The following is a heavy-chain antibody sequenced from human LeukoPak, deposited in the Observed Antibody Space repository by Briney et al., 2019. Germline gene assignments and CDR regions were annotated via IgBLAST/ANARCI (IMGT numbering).Heavy chain of an antibody. J-gene: IGHJ4*02. Sequence: GGSLRLSCAASGLNFSTCHMIGVRQAPGKGLEWVSYITGSSSTIYYADSVKGRFTISRDNAKNSLYLQMNSLRDEDTAVYYCAIDADQTSTYYYFDYWGQGTLVTVSS. D-gene: IGHD2/OR15-2a*01. CDR2: ITGSSSTI. CDR1: GLNFSTCH. CDR3: AIDADQTSTYYYFDY. V-gene: IGHV3-48*02.